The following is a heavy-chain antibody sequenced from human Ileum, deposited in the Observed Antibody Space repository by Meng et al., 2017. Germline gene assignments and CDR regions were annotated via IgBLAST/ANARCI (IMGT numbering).Heavy chain of an antibody. V-gene: IGHV4-4*02. CDR1: SGSISSNTY. J-gene: IGHJ4*02. Sequence: VQPQELGPGLAAPAGTLSLICAFSSGSISSNTYWSWVRPPPGKGLEWIGQISHSGSAYYNPSLKSRVTMSVDKSKSQFSLMLTSVTAADTAIYYCARHGGYSQDFWGQGTLVTVSS. D-gene: IGHD4-23*01. CDR2: ISHSGSA. CDR3: ARHGGYSQDF.